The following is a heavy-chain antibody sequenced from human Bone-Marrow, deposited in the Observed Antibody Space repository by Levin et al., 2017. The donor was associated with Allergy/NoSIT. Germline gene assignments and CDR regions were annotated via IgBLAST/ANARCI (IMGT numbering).Heavy chain of an antibody. CDR1: GGSISSSYW. D-gene: IGHD5-12*01. V-gene: IGHV4-4*02. Sequence: SETLSLTCTVSGGSISSSYWWSWVRQPPGKGLEWIGEIYHSGSTNYNPSLKSRVTISVGKSKNQFSLKLSSVTAADTAVYFCGRYSGYDNYYFDYWGQGTLVTVSS. CDR2: IYHSGST. CDR3: GRYSGYDNYYFDY. J-gene: IGHJ4*02.